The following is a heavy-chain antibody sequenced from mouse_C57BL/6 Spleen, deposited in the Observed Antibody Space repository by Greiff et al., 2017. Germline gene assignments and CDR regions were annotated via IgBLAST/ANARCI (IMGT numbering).Heavy chain of an antibody. V-gene: IGHV1-64*01. CDR2: IHPNSGST. Sequence: QVQLQQPGAELVKPGASVKLSCKASGYTFTSYWMHWVKQRPGQGLEWIGMIHPNSGSTNYNEKFKSKATLTVDKSSSTAYMQLSSLTSEDSAVYYCARCDDYDEDYFDYWGQGTTLTVSS. CDR1: GYTFTSYW. D-gene: IGHD2-4*01. CDR3: ARCDDYDEDYFDY. J-gene: IGHJ2*01.